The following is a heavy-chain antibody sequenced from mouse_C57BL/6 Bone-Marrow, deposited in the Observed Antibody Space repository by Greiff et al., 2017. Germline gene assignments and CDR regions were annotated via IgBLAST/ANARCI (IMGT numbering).Heavy chain of an antibody. CDR1: GYTFTEYT. J-gene: IGHJ2*01. V-gene: IGHV1-62-2*01. CDR2: FYPGSGSI. CDR3: ARHEVCYYIDY. Sequence: QVQLKESGAELVKPGASVKLSCKASGYTFTEYTIHWVKQRSGQGLEWIGWFYPGSGSIKYNEKFKDKATLTADKSSSTVYMELSSLTSDDSAVYFWARHEVCYYIDYWGQGTTLTVSS.